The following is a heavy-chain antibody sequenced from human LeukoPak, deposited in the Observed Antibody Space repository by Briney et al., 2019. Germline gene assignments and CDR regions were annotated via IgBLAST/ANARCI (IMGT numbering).Heavy chain of an antibody. Sequence: PGRSLRLSCLASGFTFDDYAMHWVRQARGKGLEWVSGISWNSGSIGYADSVKGRFTISRDNAKNSLYLQMNSLRAEDTALYYCAKDIATGNRLYYFDYWGQGTLVTVSS. CDR1: GFTFDDYA. J-gene: IGHJ4*02. D-gene: IGHD1-14*01. CDR2: ISWNSGSI. CDR3: AKDIATGNRLYYFDY. V-gene: IGHV3-9*01.